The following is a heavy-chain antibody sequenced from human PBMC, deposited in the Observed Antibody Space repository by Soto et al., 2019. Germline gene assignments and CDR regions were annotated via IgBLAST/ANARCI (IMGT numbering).Heavy chain of an antibody. V-gene: IGHV1-69*13. CDR3: ARDGGYDFWSGPYYGMDV. D-gene: IGHD3-3*01. CDR2: IIPIFGTA. J-gene: IGHJ6*02. CDR1: GGTFSSYA. Sequence: SVKVSCKASGGTFSSYAISWVRQAPGQGLEWMGGIIPIFGTANYAQKFQGRVTITADEPTSTAYMELSSLRSEDTAVYYCARDGGYDFWSGPYYGMDVSCQGTTVTVSS.